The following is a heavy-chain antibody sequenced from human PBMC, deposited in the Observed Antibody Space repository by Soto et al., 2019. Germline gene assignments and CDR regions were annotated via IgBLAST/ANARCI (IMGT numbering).Heavy chain of an antibody. CDR2: IYYSGST. J-gene: IGHJ5*02. D-gene: IGHD3-3*01. CDR3: ARAGSDGDLNWFDP. V-gene: IGHV4-59*01. CDR1: GGSISSYY. Sequence: QVQLQESGPGLVKPSETLSLTCTVSGGSISSYYWSWIRQPPGKGQEWIGYIYYSGSTNYNPSLKSRVTISVDTSKNQFSLKLSSVTAADTAVYYCARAGSDGDLNWFDPWGQGTLVTVSS.